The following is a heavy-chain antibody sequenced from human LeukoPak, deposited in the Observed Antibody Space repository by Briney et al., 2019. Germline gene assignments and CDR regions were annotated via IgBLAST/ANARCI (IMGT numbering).Heavy chain of an antibody. CDR1: GGSFSGYY. CDR2: INHSGST. D-gene: IGHD3-10*01. Sequence: PSETLSLTCAVYGGSFSGYYWSWVRQPPGKGLEWIGEINHSGSTNYNPSLTSRVTISVDTSKNKFSLRLTSVTAADTAVYYCARGSGVRGWFDPWGQGTLVTVSS. J-gene: IGHJ5*02. CDR3: ARGSGVRGWFDP. V-gene: IGHV4-34*01.